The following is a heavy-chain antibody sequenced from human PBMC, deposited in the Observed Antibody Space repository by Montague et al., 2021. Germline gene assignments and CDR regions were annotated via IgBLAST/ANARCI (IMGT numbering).Heavy chain of an antibody. D-gene: IGHD6-19*01. J-gene: IGHJ4*02. CDR2: INHSGSA. V-gene: IGHV4-34*01. CDR3: ARGLLGTVNGQYSGGWYYFDK. Sequence: SETLSLTCGLSGGSLSGYYWAWIRQTPGKGLEWIGNINHSGSAKYNPSLKNRVSISVGTSNNQFFLYLTSVTAADTAMYFCARGLLGTVNGQYSGGWYYFDKWGQGTMVTVSS. CDR1: GGSLSGYY.